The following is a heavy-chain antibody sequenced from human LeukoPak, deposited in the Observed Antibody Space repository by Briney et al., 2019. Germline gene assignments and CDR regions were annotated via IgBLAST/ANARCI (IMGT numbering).Heavy chain of an antibody. CDR1: GFTFSTYA. J-gene: IGHJ4*02. V-gene: IGHV3-43*02. D-gene: IGHD7-27*01. CDR2: IGATDGTT. CDR3: ATSGKLGPLANFDY. Sequence: GGSLRLSCVASGFTFSTYAMTWVRQTPGKGLEWVSSIGATDGTTDYADSVKGRFTISRDNSKNSLYLQMNSLRTEDTALYYCATSGKLGPLANFDYWGQGTLVTVSS.